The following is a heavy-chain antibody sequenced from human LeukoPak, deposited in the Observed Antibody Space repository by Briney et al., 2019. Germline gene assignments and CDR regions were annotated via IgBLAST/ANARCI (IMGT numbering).Heavy chain of an antibody. J-gene: IGHJ5*02. CDR1: GFIFSSYA. D-gene: IGHD3-3*01. CDR3: AKVRSFGVVNLSIDP. Sequence: PGGSLSLSCADSGFIFSSYAMSWVRQAPGKGLEWVSTINGSGGNTYYADSVKGRFTISRDNSKNTLYLQMNSLRAEDTAVYYCAKVRSFGVVNLSIDPWGQGTLVTVSS. V-gene: IGHV3-23*01. CDR2: INGSGGNT.